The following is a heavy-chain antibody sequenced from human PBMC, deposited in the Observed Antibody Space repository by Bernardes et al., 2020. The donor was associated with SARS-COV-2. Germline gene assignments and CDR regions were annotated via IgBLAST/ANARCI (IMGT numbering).Heavy chain of an antibody. CDR1: GYKFVNYG. J-gene: IGHJ4*02. D-gene: IGHD2-21*01. CDR2: FNVYKGDT. V-gene: IGHV1-18*01. Sequence: ASVKVSCKASGYKFVNYGIDWVRQAPGQGLEWMGWFNVYKGDTKYAENFQGRVSLTRDTSTSTVYIDLKCLTADDTAVYYCAGDGDCCDYWGQGTPVSDS. CDR3: AGDGDCCDY.